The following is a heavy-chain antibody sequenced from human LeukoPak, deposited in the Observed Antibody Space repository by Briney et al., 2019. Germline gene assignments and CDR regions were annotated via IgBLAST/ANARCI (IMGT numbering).Heavy chain of an antibody. V-gene: IGHV3-48*04. D-gene: IGHD6-19*01. CDR2: ISSSDSTI. Sequence: PGGSLRLSCAASGFTFSIYAMSWVRQAPGKGLEWVSYISSSDSTIYYADSVKGRFTISRDNAKNSLYLQMNSLRAEDTAVYYCARDDIAVATCFDYWGQGTLVTVSS. CDR3: ARDDIAVATCFDY. CDR1: GFTFSIYA. J-gene: IGHJ4*02.